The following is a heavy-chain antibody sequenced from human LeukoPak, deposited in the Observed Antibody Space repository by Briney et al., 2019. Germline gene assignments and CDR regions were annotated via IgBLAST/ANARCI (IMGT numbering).Heavy chain of an antibody. D-gene: IGHD3-22*01. J-gene: IGHJ6*03. V-gene: IGHV1-2*02. CDR3: ARGIFARSGYLFPPYYYYMDV. Sequence: ASVKVSCKASGYTFSGYYIHWVRQAPGQGLEWMGWINPNSGGTNYAQKFQGRVTMTRDTSIGTAYMELSRLRSDDTAVYYCARGIFARSGYLFPPYYYYMDVWGKGTTVTISS. CDR2: INPNSGGT. CDR1: GYTFSGYY.